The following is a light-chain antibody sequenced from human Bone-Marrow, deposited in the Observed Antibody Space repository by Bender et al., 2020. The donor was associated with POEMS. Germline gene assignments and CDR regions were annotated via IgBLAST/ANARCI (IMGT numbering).Light chain of an antibody. CDR3: RAWDITTVV. Sequence: SYELTQPPSVSVSPGQAATITCSGDKLGEKDSFWYQQKPDQSPLMVICQDTKRPAGIPGRFSGSMAGNPASLTISGTQAIDEAEYYWRAWDITTVVFGGGTKLTVL. J-gene: IGLJ2*01. V-gene: IGLV3-1*01. CDR2: QDT. CDR1: KLGEKD.